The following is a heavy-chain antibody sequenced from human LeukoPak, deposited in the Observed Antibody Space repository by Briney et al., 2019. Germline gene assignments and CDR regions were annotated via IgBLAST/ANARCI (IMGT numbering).Heavy chain of an antibody. CDR1: GGSISSGSYY. CDR3: ARAPTSYYYDSSDSGLYYFDY. Sequence: SETLSLTCTVSGGSISSGSYYWSWIRQPAGKGLEWIGRIYTSGSTNYNPSLKSRVTISVDTSKNQFSLKLSSVTAADTAVYYCARAPTSYYYDSSDSGLYYFDYWGQGTLVTVSS. V-gene: IGHV4-61*02. J-gene: IGHJ4*02. CDR2: IYTSGST. D-gene: IGHD3-22*01.